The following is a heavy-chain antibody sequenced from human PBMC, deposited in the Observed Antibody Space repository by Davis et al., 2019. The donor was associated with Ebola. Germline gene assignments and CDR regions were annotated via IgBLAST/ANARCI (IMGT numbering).Heavy chain of an antibody. J-gene: IGHJ6*02. CDR2: INHSGST. CDR3: ARGRIVATIRYYYYYGMDV. V-gene: IGHV4-34*01. D-gene: IGHD5-12*01. Sequence: SETLSLTCAAYGGSFSGYYWSWIRQPPGKGLEWIGEINHSGSTNYNPSLKSRVTISVDTSKNQFSLKLSSVTAADTAVYYCARGRIVATIRYYYYYGMDVWGQGTTVTVSS. CDR1: GGSFSGYY.